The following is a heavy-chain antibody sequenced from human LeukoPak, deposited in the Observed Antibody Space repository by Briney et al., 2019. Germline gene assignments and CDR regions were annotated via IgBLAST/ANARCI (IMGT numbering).Heavy chain of an antibody. D-gene: IGHD6-19*01. CDR1: GFTFSTYE. Sequence: GGSLRLSCQASGFTFSTYEMNWVRQAPGKGLEWVSYISSSATTTYYADSVKGRFTISRDNAKNSLYLQMSSLRAEDAGVYYCARVGGVCTSGWCSYGMDVWGQGTTVTVSS. CDR2: ISSSATTT. V-gene: IGHV3-48*03. CDR3: ARVGGVCTSGWCSYGMDV. J-gene: IGHJ6*02.